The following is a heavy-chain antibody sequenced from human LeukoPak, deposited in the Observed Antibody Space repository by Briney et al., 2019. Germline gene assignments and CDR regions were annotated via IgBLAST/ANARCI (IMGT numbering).Heavy chain of an antibody. CDR3: TRDGQRTGEVFDY. Sequence: GGSLRLSCAVSGFTFSTYAMHWVRLAPGKGLEWVAVISYDGTNKYYADSVKGRFTISRDISKSTVYLQMNSLTFEDTAVYYCTRDGQRTGEVFDYWGQGTLVTVSS. V-gene: IGHV3-30*14. CDR2: ISYDGTNK. CDR1: GFTFSTYA. D-gene: IGHD6-25*01. J-gene: IGHJ4*02.